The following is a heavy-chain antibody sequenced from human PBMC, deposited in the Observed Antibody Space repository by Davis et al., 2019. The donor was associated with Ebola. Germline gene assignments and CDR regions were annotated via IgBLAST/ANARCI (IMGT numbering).Heavy chain of an antibody. D-gene: IGHD5-24*01. J-gene: IGHJ4*02. V-gene: IGHV3-74*03. CDR1: GFTFSSYW. CDR2: ISCDGTTT. Sequence: GESLNISCAASGFTFSSYWMHWVRQAPEKGLVWVSRISCDGTTTTYADSVKGRLTVSRDNSKNTLYLQMNSLREEDTAVYFCARSRDSYKHGYSWGQRTLVTVSS. CDR3: ARSRDSYKHGYS.